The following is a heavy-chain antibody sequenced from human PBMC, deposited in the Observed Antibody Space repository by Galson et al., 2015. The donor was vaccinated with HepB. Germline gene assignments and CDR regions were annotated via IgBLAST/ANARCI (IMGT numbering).Heavy chain of an antibody. V-gene: IGHV3-30-3*01. CDR1: GFTFSSYA. J-gene: IGHJ4*02. CDR2: ISYDGSNK. D-gene: IGHD3-3*01. Sequence: SLRLSCAASGFTFSSYAMHWVRQAPGKGLEWVAVISYDGSNKYYADSVKGRFTISRDNSKNTLYLQMNSLRAEDTAVYYCAREIWSGYYRGTNFDYWGQGTLVTVSS. CDR3: AREIWSGYYRGTNFDY.